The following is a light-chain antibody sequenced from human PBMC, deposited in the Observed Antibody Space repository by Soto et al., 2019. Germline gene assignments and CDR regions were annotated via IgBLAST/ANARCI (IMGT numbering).Light chain of an antibody. V-gene: IGLV2-14*01. J-gene: IGLJ1*01. CDR2: EVT. CDR3: NSHTSGDFRV. Sequence: QSALTQPASVSGSPGQSITISCTGTSSDIGRYNFVSWYQHHPSKAPKLMIYEVTNRPSGVSNRFSGSKSGNTASLTISGLQAGDEADYYCNSHTSGDFRVFGTGTKLTVL. CDR1: SSDIGRYNF.